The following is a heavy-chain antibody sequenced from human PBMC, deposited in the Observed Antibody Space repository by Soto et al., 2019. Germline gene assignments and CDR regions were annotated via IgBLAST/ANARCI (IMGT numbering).Heavy chain of an antibody. J-gene: IGHJ6*02. CDR1: GGTFSSYA. CDR3: ARAITMVRGVTMDGMDV. Sequence: AVKVSCKACGGTFSSYAISWVRQAPGQGLEWMGGIIPIFGTANYAQKFQGRVTITADESTSTAYMELSSLRSEDTAVYYCARAITMVRGVTMDGMDVWGQGTTVTVSS. V-gene: IGHV1-69*13. D-gene: IGHD3-10*01. CDR2: IIPIFGTA.